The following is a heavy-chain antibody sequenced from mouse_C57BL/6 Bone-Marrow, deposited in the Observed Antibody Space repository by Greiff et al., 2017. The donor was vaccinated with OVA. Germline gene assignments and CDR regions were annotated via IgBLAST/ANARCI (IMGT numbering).Heavy chain of an antibody. J-gene: IGHJ2*01. CDR3: ARPPYYGYDVPLFDY. CDR2: INPYNGGT. D-gene: IGHD2-2*01. V-gene: IGHV1-19*01. CDR1: GYTFTDYY. Sequence: EVQLQQSGPVLVKPGASVKMSCKASGYTFTDYYMNWVKQSHGKSLEWIGVINPYNGGTSYNQKFKGKATLTVDKSSSTAYMELNSLTSEDSAVYYCARPPYYGYDVPLFDYGGQGTTLTVSS.